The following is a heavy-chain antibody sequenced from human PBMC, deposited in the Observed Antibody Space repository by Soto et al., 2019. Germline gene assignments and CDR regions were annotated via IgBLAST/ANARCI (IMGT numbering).Heavy chain of an antibody. CDR2: IWYDGSNK. V-gene: IGHV3-33*01. CDR3: ARGGYYYDSSGYFSAYYFDY. CDR1: GFTFSSYG. Sequence: GGSLRLSCAASGFTFSSYGMHWVRQAPGKGLEWVAVIWYDGSNKYYADSVKGRFTISRDNSKNTLYLQMNSLRAEDTAVYYCARGGYYYDSSGYFSAYYFDYWGQGTLVTVSS. J-gene: IGHJ4*02. D-gene: IGHD3-22*01.